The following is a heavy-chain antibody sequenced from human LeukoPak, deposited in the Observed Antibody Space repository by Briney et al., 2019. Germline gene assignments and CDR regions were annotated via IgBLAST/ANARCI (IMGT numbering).Heavy chain of an antibody. CDR3: AKDASYSYGYCFDY. CDR2: ISWNSGSI. CDR1: GFTFDDYA. J-gene: IGHJ4*02. V-gene: IGHV3-9*01. D-gene: IGHD5-18*01. Sequence: GGYLRRSCAASGFTFDDYAMHWVRQAPGQGLEWVSGISWNSGSIGYADSGKGRFTISRDNAKNSLYLQMNSLRAEDTALYYCAKDASYSYGYCFDYWGQGTLVTVSS.